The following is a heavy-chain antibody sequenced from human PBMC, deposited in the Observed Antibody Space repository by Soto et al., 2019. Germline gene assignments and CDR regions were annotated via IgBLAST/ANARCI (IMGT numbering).Heavy chain of an antibody. CDR1: GGSFSGYY. J-gene: IGHJ6*03. V-gene: IGHV4-34*01. Sequence: SETLSVTCAVYGGSFSGYYWSWIRQPPGKGLEWIGEINHSGSTNYNPSLKSRVTISVDTSKNQFSLKLSSVTAADTAVYYCARQKYHLDMDVWGKGTTVTVSS. CDR2: INHSGST. D-gene: IGHD2-2*01. CDR3: ARQKYHLDMDV.